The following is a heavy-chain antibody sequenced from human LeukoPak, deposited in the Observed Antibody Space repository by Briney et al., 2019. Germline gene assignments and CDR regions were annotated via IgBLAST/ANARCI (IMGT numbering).Heavy chain of an antibody. CDR3: AKPPPLYYYYYYYMDV. CDR1: GFTFSSYS. J-gene: IGHJ6*03. Sequence: GGSLRLSCAASGFTFSSYSMNWVRQAPGKGLEWVSAISGSGGSTYYADSVKGRFTISRDNSKNTLYLQMNSLRAEDTAVYYCAKPPPLYYYYYYYMDVWGKGTTVTVSS. CDR2: ISGSGGST. V-gene: IGHV3-23*01.